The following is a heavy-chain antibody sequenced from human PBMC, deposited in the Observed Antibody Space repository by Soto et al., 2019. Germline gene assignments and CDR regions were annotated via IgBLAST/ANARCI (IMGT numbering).Heavy chain of an antibody. Sequence: GSLRLSCAASGFTFSSYAMSWVRQAPGKGLEWVSAISGSGGSTYYADSVKGRFTISRDTSKNTLSLQMDGLRVEDTAVYYCVRPLSSGRNYGKDVWGQGTTVTVSS. J-gene: IGHJ6*02. D-gene: IGHD3-10*01. CDR2: ISGSGGST. CDR1: GFTFSSYA. CDR3: VRPLSSGRNYGKDV. V-gene: IGHV3-23*01.